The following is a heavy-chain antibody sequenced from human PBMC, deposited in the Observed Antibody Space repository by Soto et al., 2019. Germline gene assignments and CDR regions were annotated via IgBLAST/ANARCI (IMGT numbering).Heavy chain of an antibody. CDR3: ARAPDIVLVPAAIGIGMDV. CDR1: GYTFTGYY. V-gene: IGHV1-2*04. D-gene: IGHD2-2*02. CDR2: INPNSGGT. J-gene: IGHJ6*02. Sequence: GASVKVSCKASGYTFTGYYMHWVRQAPGQELEWMGWINPNSGGTNYAQKFQGWVTMTRDTSISTAYMELSRLRSDDTAVYYCARAPDIVLVPAAIGIGMDVWGQGTTVTVSS.